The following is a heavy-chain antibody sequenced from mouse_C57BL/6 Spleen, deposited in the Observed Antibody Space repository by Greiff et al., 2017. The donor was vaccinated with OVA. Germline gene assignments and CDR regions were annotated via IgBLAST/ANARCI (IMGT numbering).Heavy chain of an antibody. CDR2: IDPSDSET. CDR3: ARGSYYDYLGAY. D-gene: IGHD2-4*01. J-gene: IGHJ3*01. CDR1: GYTFPSYW. Sequence: VQLKQPGAELVRPGSSVKLSCKASGYTFPSYWMHWVKQRPIQGLEWIGNIDPSDSETHYNQKFKDKATLTVDKSSSTAYMQLSSLTSEDSAVYDCARGSYYDYLGAYWGQGTLVTVSA. V-gene: IGHV1-52*01.